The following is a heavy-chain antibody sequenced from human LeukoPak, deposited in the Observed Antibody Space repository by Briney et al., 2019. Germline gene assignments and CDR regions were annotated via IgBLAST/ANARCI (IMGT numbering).Heavy chain of an antibody. V-gene: IGHV3-48*01. Sequence: GGSLRLSCAASGFTFINYNMNWVRQAPGKGLEWVSYISSSSSTIYYADSVKGRFTISRDNTRNLLYLQMNSLRAEDTAVYYCAKDRTVGASYWYFDLWGRGTLVTVSS. D-gene: IGHD1-26*01. CDR2: ISSSSSTI. CDR1: GFTFINYN. J-gene: IGHJ2*01. CDR3: AKDRTVGASYWYFDL.